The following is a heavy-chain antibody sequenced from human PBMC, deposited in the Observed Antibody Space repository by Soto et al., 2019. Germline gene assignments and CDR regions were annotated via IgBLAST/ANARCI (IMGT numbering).Heavy chain of an antibody. J-gene: IGHJ4*02. CDR2: INPSGGST. CDR1: GYTFTSYY. Sequence: GASVKVSCKASGYTFTSYYMHWVRQAPGQGLEWMGIINPSGGSTSYAQKFQGRVTMTRDTSTSTVYMELSSLRSEDTAVYYCARAYCGGDCYIPGTEVPQPSPHFDYWGQGTLVTVSS. D-gene: IGHD2-21*01. V-gene: IGHV1-46*03. CDR3: ARAYCGGDCYIPGTEVPQPSPHFDY.